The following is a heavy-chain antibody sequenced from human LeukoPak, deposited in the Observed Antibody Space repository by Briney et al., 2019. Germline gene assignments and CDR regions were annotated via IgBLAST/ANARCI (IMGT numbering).Heavy chain of an antibody. V-gene: IGHV1-8*01. CDR3: ARLLGCSSTSCYPYYYFDY. D-gene: IGHD2-2*01. Sequence: ASVTVSCKASGYTFTSYDINWVRQATGQGLEWMGWMNPNSGNTGYAQKFQGRVTMTRNTSISTAYMELSSLRSEDTAVYYCARLLGCSSTSCYPYYYFDYWEQGTLVTVSS. J-gene: IGHJ4*02. CDR2: MNPNSGNT. CDR1: GYTFTSYD.